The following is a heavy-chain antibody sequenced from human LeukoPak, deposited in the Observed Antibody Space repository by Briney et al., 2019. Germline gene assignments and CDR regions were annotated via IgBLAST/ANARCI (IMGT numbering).Heavy chain of an antibody. CDR1: GFTFASSA. V-gene: IGHV1-58*02. J-gene: IGHJ3*02. Sequence: ASVKVSCKASGFTFASSAMQWVRQARGQRLEWVGWIVVGSGNTNYAQKFQERITITRDMSTSTAYMELSSLRSEDTAVYYCPADERGRASGSYYINDAFDIWGQGTMVTVSS. CDR3: PADERGRASGSYYINDAFDI. CDR2: IVVGSGNT. D-gene: IGHD3-10*01.